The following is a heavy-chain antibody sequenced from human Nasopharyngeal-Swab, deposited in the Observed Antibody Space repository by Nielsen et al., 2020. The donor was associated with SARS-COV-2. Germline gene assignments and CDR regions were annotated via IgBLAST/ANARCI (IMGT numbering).Heavy chain of an antibody. CDR3: ARDGYSYGYGDYYYYYMDV. Sequence: LRLSCTVSGGSISSSSYYWSWIRQHPGKGLEWIGYIYYSGSTYYNPSLKSRVTISVDTSKNQFSLKLSSVTAADTAVYYCARDGYSYGYGDYYYYYMDVWGKGPTVTVSS. J-gene: IGHJ6*03. CDR2: IYYSGST. CDR1: GGSISSSSYY. V-gene: IGHV4-31*03. D-gene: IGHD5-18*01.